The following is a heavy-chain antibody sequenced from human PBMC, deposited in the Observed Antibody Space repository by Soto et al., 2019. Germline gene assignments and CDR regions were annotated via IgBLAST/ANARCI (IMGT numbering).Heavy chain of an antibody. V-gene: IGHV3-23*01. CDR1: GFTFSSYA. CDR2: ISGSGGST. D-gene: IGHD3-22*01. CDR3: AKDLRTMIVVPFGAFDI. Sequence: GGSLRLSCAASGFTFSSYAMSWVRQAPGKGLEWVSAISGSGGSTYYADSVKGRFTISRDNSKNTLYLQMNSLRAEDTAVYYCAKDLRTMIVVPFGAFDIWGQGTMITVSS. J-gene: IGHJ3*02.